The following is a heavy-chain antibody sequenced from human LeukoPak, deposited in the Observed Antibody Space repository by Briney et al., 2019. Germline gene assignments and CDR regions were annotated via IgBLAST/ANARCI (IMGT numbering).Heavy chain of an antibody. CDR1: VGSISSGSYY. D-gene: IGHD5-24*01. Sequence: SETLSLTCTVSVGSISSGSYYWSWIQQPAGKGLEWIGRIYTCGSTIYNPSFKSRVTLSVGTCQNQFVLKLSQVAAADTAVYYCARAKVEMAQEAFDIWGQGTMVTVSS. V-gene: IGHV4-61*02. CDR3: ARAKVEMAQEAFDI. CDR2: IYTCGST. J-gene: IGHJ3*02.